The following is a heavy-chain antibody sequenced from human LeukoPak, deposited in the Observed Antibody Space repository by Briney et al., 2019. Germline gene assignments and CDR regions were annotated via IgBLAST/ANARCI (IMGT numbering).Heavy chain of an antibody. CDR1: GFTFSSAW. V-gene: IGHV3-15*01. CDR3: TSYPSYYGSGSRLYYFDY. J-gene: IGHJ4*02. CDR2: IKSKTDGGTT. D-gene: IGHD3-10*01. Sequence: GGSLRLSCAASGFTFSSAWMSWVRQAPGKGLEWVGRIKSKTDGGTTDYAAPGKGRFTISRDDSKNTLYLQMNSLKTEDTAVYYCTSYPSYYGSGSRLYYFDYWGQGTLVTVSS.